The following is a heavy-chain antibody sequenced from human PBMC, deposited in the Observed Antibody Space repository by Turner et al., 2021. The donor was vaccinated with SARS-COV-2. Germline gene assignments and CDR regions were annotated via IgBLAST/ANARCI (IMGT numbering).Heavy chain of an antibody. CDR3: ATTPWLRGHFDY. CDR1: GASISSSSYY. V-gene: IGHV4-39*01. Sequence: QLQLQESGPGLVKPSEPLSLPCTVSGASISSSSYYWGWIRQPPGKGLEWIGSIYYSGSTYYNPSLKSRVTISVDTSKNQFSLKLSSVTAADTAVYYCATTPWLRGHFDYWGQGTLVTVSS. CDR2: IYYSGST. D-gene: IGHD5-12*01. J-gene: IGHJ4*02.